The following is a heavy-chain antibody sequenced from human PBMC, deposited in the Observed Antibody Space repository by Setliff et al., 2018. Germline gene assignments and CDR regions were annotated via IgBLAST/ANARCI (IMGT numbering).Heavy chain of an antibody. CDR3: ARAVSGYDYHYFDK. CDR1: GYAFFGYF. D-gene: IGHD5-12*01. V-gene: IGHV1-2*02. Sequence: ASVKVSCKASGYAFFGYFMNWVRQAPGQGLEWMGWINPNSGGTNYAQKFQARITMTRDTSISTAYMELSRLTSDDSAVYYCARAVSGYDYHYFDKWGQGTLVTVSS. J-gene: IGHJ4*02. CDR2: INPNSGGT.